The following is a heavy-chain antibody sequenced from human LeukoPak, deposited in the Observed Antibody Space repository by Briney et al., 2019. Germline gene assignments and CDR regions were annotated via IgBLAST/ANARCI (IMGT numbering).Heavy chain of an antibody. CDR3: AKDRVAYCGGDCYPTFDY. CDR1: GFTFSSYG. J-gene: IGHJ4*02. CDR2: ISGGGGST. Sequence: GGSLRLSCAASGFTFSSYGMSCVRHAPGKGLEWASAISGGGGSTYYADSVKCWFTISRDNSKSTLYLQMNSLRAEDTAVYYCAKDRVAYCGGDCYPTFDYWGQGTLVTVSS. D-gene: IGHD2-21*02. V-gene: IGHV3-23*01.